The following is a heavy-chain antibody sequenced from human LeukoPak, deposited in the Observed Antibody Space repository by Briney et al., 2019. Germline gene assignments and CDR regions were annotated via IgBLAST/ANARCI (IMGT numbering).Heavy chain of an antibody. V-gene: IGHV3-23*01. D-gene: IGHD2/OR15-2a*01. CDR1: GFTFSTYV. Sequence: GGSLRLSCAASGFTFSTYVVNWVRQAPGKGLEWVSAISGSGGNTYYADTVSGRFTISRDNSKNTLYLQMSSLRVEDTAVYYCAKVSNIRSDWFDPWGQGTLVTVYS. CDR3: AKVSNIRSDWFDP. CDR2: ISGSGGNT. J-gene: IGHJ5*02.